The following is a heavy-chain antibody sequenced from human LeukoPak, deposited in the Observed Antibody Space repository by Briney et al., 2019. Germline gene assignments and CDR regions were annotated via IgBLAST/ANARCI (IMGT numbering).Heavy chain of an antibody. CDR2: ISFDGRNR. D-gene: IGHD3-22*01. CDR1: GFTFSSYA. J-gene: IGHJ4*02. V-gene: IGHV3-30*04. CDR3: ARGRYYYDSSGLLDY. Sequence: GGSLRLSCAASGFTFSSYAMHWVRQAPGKGLEWVALISFDGRNRYYADSVKGRFTISRDNSKNTLYVQMNSLRAEDTAVYYCARGRYYYDSSGLLDYWGQGTLVTVSS.